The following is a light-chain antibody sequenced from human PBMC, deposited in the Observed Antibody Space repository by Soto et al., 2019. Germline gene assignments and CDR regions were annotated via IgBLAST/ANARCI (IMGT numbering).Light chain of an antibody. V-gene: IGLV2-11*01. Sequence: QSALTQPRSVSGSPGQSVTIACTGTSSDVGRYDYVSWYQQHPGKAPKLIIFEVSNRPSGVSFRFSGSTSGNTASLTISGLQTEDEADYYCSSYTSSDTYVFGTGTKVTVL. CDR3: SSYTSSDTYV. CDR2: EVS. CDR1: SSDVGRYDY. J-gene: IGLJ1*01.